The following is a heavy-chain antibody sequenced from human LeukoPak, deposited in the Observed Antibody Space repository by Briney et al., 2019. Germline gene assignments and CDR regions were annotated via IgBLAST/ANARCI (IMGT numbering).Heavy chain of an antibody. J-gene: IGHJ4*02. Sequence: PGGSLRLSCAASGFTFSSNAMSWVRQAPGKGLEWVSAVSGSGSSTHYADSVEGRFAISRDNSKNTLYLQMNSLRAEDTAVYYCAKTVGYSTGWGDYFDYWGQGTLVTVSS. D-gene: IGHD5-24*01. CDR3: AKTVGYSTGWGDYFDY. CDR2: VSGSGSST. V-gene: IGHV3-23*01. CDR1: GFTFSSNA.